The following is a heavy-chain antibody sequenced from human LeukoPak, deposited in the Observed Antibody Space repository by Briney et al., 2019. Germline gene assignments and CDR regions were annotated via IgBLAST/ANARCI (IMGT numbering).Heavy chain of an antibody. CDR3: ARDNDFWSGYRHAFDI. V-gene: IGHV3-21*01. D-gene: IGHD3-3*01. CDR2: ISSSSSYI. Sequence: GGSLRLSCAASGFTFSSYSMNWVRQAPGKGLEWVSSISSSSSYIYYADSVKGRSTISRDNAKNSLYLQMNSLRAEDTAVYYCARDNDFWSGYRHAFDIWGQGTMVTVSS. J-gene: IGHJ3*02. CDR1: GFTFSSYS.